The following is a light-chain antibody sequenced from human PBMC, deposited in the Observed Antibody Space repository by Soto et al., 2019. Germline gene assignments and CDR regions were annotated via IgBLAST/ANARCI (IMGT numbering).Light chain of an antibody. CDR1: QSVTNT. V-gene: IGKV3-15*01. J-gene: IGKJ4*01. Sequence: IVMTQSPATLSVSPGERVTISCRASQSVTNTLAWYQHKPGQAPRLLISYASRGATGIPARFSGSGSGTDFTLTINSLQSKDFAVYYCQQYYTWPVTFGGGTKVEIK. CDR3: QQYYTWPVT. CDR2: YAS.